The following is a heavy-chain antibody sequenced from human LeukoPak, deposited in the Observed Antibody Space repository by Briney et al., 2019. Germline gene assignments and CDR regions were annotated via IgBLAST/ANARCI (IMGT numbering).Heavy chain of an antibody. J-gene: IGHJ5*02. Sequence: GGSLRLSCAASGFTFSSDAMSWVRQAPGKGLEWVSAISGSGGSTYYADSVKGRFTISRDNSKNTLYLQMNSLRAEDTAVYYCAKVLYYDFWSGSVGFDPWGQGTLVTVSS. D-gene: IGHD3-3*01. CDR3: AKVLYYDFWSGSVGFDP. CDR1: GFTFSSDA. V-gene: IGHV3-23*01. CDR2: ISGSGGST.